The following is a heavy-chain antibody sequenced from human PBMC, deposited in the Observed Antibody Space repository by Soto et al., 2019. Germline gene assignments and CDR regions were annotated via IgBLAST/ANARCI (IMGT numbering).Heavy chain of an antibody. D-gene: IGHD6-6*01. CDR1: GGTFSSYA. V-gene: IGHV1-69*06. J-gene: IGHJ6*02. Sequence: SSVKVSCKASGGTFSSYAISWVRQAPGQGLEWMGGIIPIFGTANYAQKFQGRVTITADKSTSTAYMELSSLRSEDTAVYYCARASRDSSSSVGPFYYYYGMDVWGQGTTVTVSS. CDR2: IIPIFGTA. CDR3: ARASRDSSSSVGPFYYYYGMDV.